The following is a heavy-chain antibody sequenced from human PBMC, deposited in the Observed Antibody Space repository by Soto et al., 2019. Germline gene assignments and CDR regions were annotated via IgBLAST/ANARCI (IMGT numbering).Heavy chain of an antibody. V-gene: IGHV5-51*01. Sequence: AESLKISCKGSGYSFTSYWIGWGRQMPGKGLEWMGIIYPGDSDTRYSPSFQGQVTISADKSISTAYLQWSSLKASDTAMYYCARGIGQQLVGMDVWGQGTTVTASS. CDR2: IYPGDSDT. CDR1: GYSFTSYW. J-gene: IGHJ6*02. D-gene: IGHD6-13*01. CDR3: ARGIGQQLVGMDV.